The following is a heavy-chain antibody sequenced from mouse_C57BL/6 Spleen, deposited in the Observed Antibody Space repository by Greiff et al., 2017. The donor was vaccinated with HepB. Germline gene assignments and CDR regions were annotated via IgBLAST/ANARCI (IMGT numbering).Heavy chain of an antibody. CDR2: IHPNSGST. J-gene: IGHJ2*01. V-gene: IGHV1-64*01. D-gene: IGHD1-1*01. CDR1: GYTFTSYW. Sequence: QVQLQQPGAELVKPGASVKLSCKASGYTFTSYWMHWVKQRPGQGLEWIGMIHPNSGSTNYNEKFKSKATLTVDKSSSTAYMQRSSLTSEDSAVYYCAIITTVVARAYWGQGTTLTVSS. CDR3: AIITTVVARAY.